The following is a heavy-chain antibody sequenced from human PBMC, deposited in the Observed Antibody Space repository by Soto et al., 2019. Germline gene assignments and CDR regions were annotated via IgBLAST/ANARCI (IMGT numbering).Heavy chain of an antibody. CDR1: GGSISSGGYY. J-gene: IGHJ4*02. CDR2: IYYSGST. CDR3: ARAGKLVGDYFDY. D-gene: IGHD6-6*01. Sequence: SETLSLTCTVSGGSISSGGYYWSWIRQHPGKGLEWIGYIYYSGSTYYNPSLKSRVTISVDTSKNQFSLKLSSVTAADTAVYYCARAGKLVGDYFDYWGQGTLVTVSS. V-gene: IGHV4-31*03.